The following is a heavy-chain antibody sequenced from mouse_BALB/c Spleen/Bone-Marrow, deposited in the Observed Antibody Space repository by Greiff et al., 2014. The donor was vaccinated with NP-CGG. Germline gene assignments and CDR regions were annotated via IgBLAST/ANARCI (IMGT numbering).Heavy chain of an antibody. CDR1: GYTFTSYY. CDR2: IYPGNVNT. J-gene: IGHJ4*01. D-gene: IGHD2-3*01. CDR3: AGLLRGDYAMDY. Sequence: VQGVESGPELVKPGASVRISCKASGYTFTSYYIHWVKQRPGQGLEWIGWIYPGNVNTKYNEKFKGKATLTADKSSSTAYMQLSSLTSEDSAVYFCAGLLRGDYAMDYWGQGTPVTVSS. V-gene: IGHV1S56*01.